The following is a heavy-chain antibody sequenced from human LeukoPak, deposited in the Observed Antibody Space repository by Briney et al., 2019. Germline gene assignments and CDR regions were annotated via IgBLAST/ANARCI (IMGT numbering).Heavy chain of an antibody. J-gene: IGHJ4*02. Sequence: SETLSLTCAVYGGSFSGYYWSWIRQPPGKGLEWIGEINHSGSTNYNPSLKSRVTISVDTSKNQFSLKLSSVTAADTAVYYCARAVAGNFDYWGQGTLVTVSS. CDR3: ARAVAGNFDY. CDR2: INHSGST. CDR1: GGSFSGYY. V-gene: IGHV4-34*01. D-gene: IGHD6-19*01.